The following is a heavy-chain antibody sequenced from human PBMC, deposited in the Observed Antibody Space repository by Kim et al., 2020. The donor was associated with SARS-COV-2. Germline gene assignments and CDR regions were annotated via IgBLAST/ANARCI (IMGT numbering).Heavy chain of an antibody. CDR3: TTDWGVGATFFDF. Sequence: GGSLRLSCAASGFTFSNAWMSWVRQAPGKGLEWVGRIRSKTASETTDYAAPMKGRFTISRDDSKNTLNLQMDSLKSEDTAVYYCTTDWGVGATFFDFWGQGTLVTVSS. D-gene: IGHD1-26*01. CDR1: GFTFSNAW. V-gene: IGHV3-15*01. CDR2: IRSKTASETT. J-gene: IGHJ4*02.